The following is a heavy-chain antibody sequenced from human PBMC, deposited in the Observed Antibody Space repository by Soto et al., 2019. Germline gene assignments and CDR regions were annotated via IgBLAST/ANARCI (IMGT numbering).Heavy chain of an antibody. CDR3: AKDQLYTRRVIHNWFDP. CDR1: GLPFSRYA. J-gene: IGHJ5*02. V-gene: IGHV3-23*01. CDR2: VSGSGGST. Sequence: EVQLLESGGGLIQPGGSLRLSCAASGLPFSRYAMSWVRQAPGKGLEWVAAVSGSGGSTYYADSVKGRFTISRDNSKNTHHLQLKSHRAEDKDGYYCAKDQLYTRRVIHNWFDPWGQGTLVTVSS. D-gene: IGHD3-10*01.